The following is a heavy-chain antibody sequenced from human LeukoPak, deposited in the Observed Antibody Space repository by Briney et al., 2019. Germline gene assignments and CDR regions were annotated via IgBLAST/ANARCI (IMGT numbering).Heavy chain of an antibody. J-gene: IGHJ3*01. CDR3: VVVVEPPDSDGFDV. Sequence: GGSLRLSCAASGFTFGNSWVHWVRQAPGKGLVWVSLINADGSTTTYADSVKGRFTISRENARNTVSLQMNSLTIEDTAVYYCVVVVEPPDSDGFDVWGQGTMITVSS. CDR2: INADGSTT. V-gene: IGHV3-74*01. D-gene: IGHD1-14*01. CDR1: GFTFGNSW.